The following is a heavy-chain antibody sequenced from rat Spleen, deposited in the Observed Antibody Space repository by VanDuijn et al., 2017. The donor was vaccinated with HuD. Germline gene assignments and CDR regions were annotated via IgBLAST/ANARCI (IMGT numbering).Heavy chain of an antibody. CDR3: ARLTPFDY. J-gene: IGHJ2*01. CDR2: ISNIDDT. D-gene: IGHD3-4*01. Sequence: EVQLVESDGGLVQPGKSLKLSCAASGFTFSDYYMAWVRQAPGKGLEWVASISNIDDTYYSDSVKGRFTISRDNAKSTLYLQMNSLRSEDTATYYCARLTPFDYWGQGVMVTVSS. V-gene: IGHV5-22*01. CDR1: GFTFSDYY.